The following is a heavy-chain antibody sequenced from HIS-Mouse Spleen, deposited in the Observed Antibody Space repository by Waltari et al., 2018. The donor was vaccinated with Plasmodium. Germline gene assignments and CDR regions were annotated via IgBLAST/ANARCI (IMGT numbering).Heavy chain of an antibody. D-gene: IGHD6-13*01. V-gene: IGHV1-2*02. CDR3: ARVLGYKAAAGTFVEYFQH. Sequence: EVKKPGASVKVSCKASGYTFTGYYMHWVRQAPGQGLEWMGWINPNSGGTNYARKFQGRVTMTRDTSISTAYMELSRLRSDDTAVYYCARVLGYKAAAGTFVEYFQHWGQGTLVTVSS. CDR2: INPNSGGT. J-gene: IGHJ1*01. CDR1: GYTFTGYY.